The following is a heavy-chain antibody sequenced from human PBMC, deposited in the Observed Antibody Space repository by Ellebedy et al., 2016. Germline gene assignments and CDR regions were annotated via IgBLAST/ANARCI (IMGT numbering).Heavy chain of an antibody. CDR1: GFTFSIHG. J-gene: IGHJ4*02. V-gene: IGHV3-33*01. CDR2: IWYDGSKT. CDR3: VTRPPPHYDLALEF. Sequence: GESLKISCAASGFTFSIHGMHWVRQVPGKGLHWVAVIWYDGSKTYYADSAQGRFTISRDDSKNTLYLQMNSLRAEDTAVYYCVTRPPPHYDLALEFWGQGTLVTVSS. D-gene: IGHD3-22*01.